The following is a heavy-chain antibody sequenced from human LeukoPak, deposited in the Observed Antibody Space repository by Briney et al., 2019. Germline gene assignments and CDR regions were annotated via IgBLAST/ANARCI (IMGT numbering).Heavy chain of an antibody. D-gene: IGHD3-22*01. CDR1: GGSFSGYY. Sequence: SETLSLTCAVYGGSFSGYYWNWIRQPPGKGLEWIGEINHSGSTNYNPSLKSRVTISVDTSKNQFSLKLSSVTAADTAVYYCARGLGDSSGYYFDHWGQGTLVTVSS. CDR3: ARGLGDSSGYYFDH. CDR2: INHSGST. J-gene: IGHJ4*02. V-gene: IGHV4-34*01.